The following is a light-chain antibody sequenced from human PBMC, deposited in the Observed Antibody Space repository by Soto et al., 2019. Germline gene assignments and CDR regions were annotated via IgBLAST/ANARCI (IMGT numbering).Light chain of an antibody. CDR2: EGT. V-gene: IGLV2-23*01. J-gene: IGLJ2*01. Sequence: QSVLTQPASVSGSPGQSITISCTGTSSDVGSYDLVSWFQHHPGEAPKLMIYEGTKWPSGVSNRFSGSKSGNTASLTISGLQTEDEADYYCCSYSGSDTMIFGGGTKVTVL. CDR1: SSDVGSYDL. CDR3: CSYSGSDTMI.